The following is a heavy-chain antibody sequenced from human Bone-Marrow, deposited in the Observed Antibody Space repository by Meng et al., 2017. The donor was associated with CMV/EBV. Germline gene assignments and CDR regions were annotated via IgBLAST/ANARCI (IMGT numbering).Heavy chain of an antibody. CDR3: ARGSYGSGSFYPQPFDY. CDR1: GFTFSSYA. Sequence: GESLKISCAASGFTFSSYAMHWVRQAPGKGLEWVSYISSSISTTYYADSVKGRFTISRDNAKNSLHLQMNSLRAEDTAVYYCARGSYGSGSFYPQPFDYWGQGTLVTGSS. D-gene: IGHD3-10*01. J-gene: IGHJ4*02. CDR2: ISSSISTT. V-gene: IGHV3-48*04.